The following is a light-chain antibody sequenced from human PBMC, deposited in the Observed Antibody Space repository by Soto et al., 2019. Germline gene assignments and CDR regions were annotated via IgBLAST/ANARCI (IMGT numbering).Light chain of an antibody. J-gene: IGKJ4*01. CDR2: AAS. CDR3: QQSYSIPLT. Sequence: DIQVTQSPSSLSASVGDRVTITCRTSQSISNSLNWFQQKPGKAPKVLIYAASSLQSGVPSRFSGSGSGTDFTLTISSLQPEDFATYYCQQSYSIPLTFGGGTKVEIK. V-gene: IGKV1-39*01. CDR1: QSISNS.